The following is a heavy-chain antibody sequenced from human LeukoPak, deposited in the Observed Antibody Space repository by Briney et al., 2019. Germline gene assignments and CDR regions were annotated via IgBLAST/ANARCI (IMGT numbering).Heavy chain of an antibody. CDR2: IWNDGADK. D-gene: IGHD1-1*01. Sequence: GGSLRLSCAASGFTFSSNHMLWVRQAPGKGLEWVALIWNDGADKYYADSVKGRFTISRDNSKNALYLQMNSLRAEDTAVYYCARENELQIGGLDCWGQGTLVTVSS. CDR3: ARENELQIGGLDC. V-gene: IGHV3-33*01. CDR1: GFTFSSNH. J-gene: IGHJ4*02.